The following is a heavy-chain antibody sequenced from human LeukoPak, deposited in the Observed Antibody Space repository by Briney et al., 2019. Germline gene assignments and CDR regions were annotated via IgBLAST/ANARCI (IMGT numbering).Heavy chain of an antibody. CDR2: IWYDGSNK. V-gene: IGHV3-33*01. Sequence: GRSLRLSCAASGFTFSSYGMHWVRQAPGKGLEWVAVIWYDGSNKYYADSVKGRFTISRDNSKNTLYLQMNSLRAEDTAVYYCARDTPFSSGWYGGVDYWGQGTLVTVSS. D-gene: IGHD6-19*01. J-gene: IGHJ4*02. CDR3: ARDTPFSSGWYGGVDY. CDR1: GFTFSSYG.